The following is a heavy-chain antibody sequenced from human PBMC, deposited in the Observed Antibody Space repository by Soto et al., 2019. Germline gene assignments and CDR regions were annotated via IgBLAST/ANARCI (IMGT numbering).Heavy chain of an antibody. Sequence: ASVKVSCKASGGTFSSYAISWVRQAPGQGLEWMGGIIPIFGTANYAQKFQGRVTITADESTSTAYMELSSLRSEDTAVYYCARGVVPAAMLVYYGMDVWGQGTTVTVSS. CDR2: IIPIFGTA. J-gene: IGHJ6*02. CDR1: GGTFSSYA. D-gene: IGHD2-2*01. V-gene: IGHV1-69*13. CDR3: ARGVVPAAMLVYYGMDV.